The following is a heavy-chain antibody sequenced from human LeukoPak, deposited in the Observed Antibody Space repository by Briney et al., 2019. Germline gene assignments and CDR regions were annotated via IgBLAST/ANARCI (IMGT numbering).Heavy chain of an antibody. CDR3: ARSLNDYSDYHPIGS. V-gene: IGHV3-53*01. CDR1: GFTFSSYA. J-gene: IGHJ4*02. D-gene: IGHD4-11*01. CDR2: IYSGGST. Sequence: SGGSLRLSCAASGFTFSSYAMSWVRQAPGKGLEWVSVIYSGGSTYYADSVKGRFTISRDNSKNTLYLQMNSLRAEDTAVYYCARSLNDYSDYHPIGSWGQGTLVTVSS.